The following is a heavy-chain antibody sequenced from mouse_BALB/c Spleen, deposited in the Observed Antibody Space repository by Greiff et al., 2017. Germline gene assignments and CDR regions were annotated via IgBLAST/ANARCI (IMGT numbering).Heavy chain of an antibody. J-gene: IGHJ1*01. Sequence: EVQRVESGPGLVKPSQSLSLTCSVTGYSITSGYYWNWIRQFPGNKLEWMGYISYDGSNNYNPSLKNRISITRDTSKNQFFLKLNSVTTEDTATYYCARIYDGYYGYFDVWGAGTTVTVSS. V-gene: IGHV3-6*02. CDR2: ISYDGSN. CDR3: ARIYDGYYGYFDV. CDR1: GYSITSGYY. D-gene: IGHD2-3*01.